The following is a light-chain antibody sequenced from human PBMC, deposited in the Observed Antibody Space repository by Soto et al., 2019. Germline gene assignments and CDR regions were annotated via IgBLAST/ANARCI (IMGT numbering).Light chain of an antibody. CDR1: ETVATN. Sequence: VGLKQSPATLSLYAGERATLSCWASETVATNLAWYQQKPGQAPRLLISGASTRAAGISDRFRGSGSGTEFTLTISSLQSADFAVYYCQQYNNWPQDTFGQGTRLEI. CDR2: GAS. V-gene: IGKV3-15*01. J-gene: IGKJ5*01. CDR3: QQYNNWPQDT.